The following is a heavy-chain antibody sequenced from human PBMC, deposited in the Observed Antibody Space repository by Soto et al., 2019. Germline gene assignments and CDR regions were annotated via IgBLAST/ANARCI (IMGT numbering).Heavy chain of an antibody. CDR1: GFTFSSYA. J-gene: IGHJ4*02. Sequence: EVQLLESGGGLVQPGGSLRLSCAASGFTFSSYAMSWVRQAPGKGLEWVSAISGSGGSTYYADSVKGRFTISRDNSKNTLYLQMNSLRAEDTAVYYCAKVEASGIVLMVYAPNDYWGQGTLVTVSS. CDR2: ISGSGGST. V-gene: IGHV3-23*01. CDR3: AKVEASGIVLMVYAPNDY. D-gene: IGHD2-8*01.